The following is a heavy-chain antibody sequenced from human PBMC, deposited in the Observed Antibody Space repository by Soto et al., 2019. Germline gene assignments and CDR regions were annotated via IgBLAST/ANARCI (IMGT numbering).Heavy chain of an antibody. CDR1: GGSISSYH. V-gene: IGHV4-59*08. CDR3: ARQGFGALHGLVDV. J-gene: IGHJ6*01. Sequence: QVQLQESGPGLVKPSETLSLSCTVSGGSISSYHWSWIRQTPGKGLEWIGYVHYSWGSNYNPSLKSRVAMSLDTSKSQFSLKLTSVTATDTAVYYCARQGFGALHGLVDVW. CDR2: VHYSWGS. D-gene: IGHD3-10*01.